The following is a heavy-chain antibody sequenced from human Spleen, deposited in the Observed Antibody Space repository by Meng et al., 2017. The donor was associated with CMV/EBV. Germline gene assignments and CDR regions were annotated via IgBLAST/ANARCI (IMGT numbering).Heavy chain of an antibody. CDR3: ARGGEIATIAQYYFDY. J-gene: IGHJ4*02. CDR1: GFTFSSYW. V-gene: IGHV3-74*01. CDR2: INGDGSST. Sequence: GGSLRLSCAASGFTFSSYWMHWVRQAPGKGLVWVSRINGDGSSTRYADSVKGRFTISRDNAKKTLYLQMNSLRAEDTAMYYCARGGEIATIAQYYFDYWGQGTLVTVSS. D-gene: IGHD5-24*01.